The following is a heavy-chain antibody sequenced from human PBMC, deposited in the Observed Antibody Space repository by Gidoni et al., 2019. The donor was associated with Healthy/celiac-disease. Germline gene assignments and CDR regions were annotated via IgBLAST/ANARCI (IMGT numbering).Heavy chain of an antibody. CDR1: GGSFSGYY. CDR2: INHSGST. Sequence: QVQLQPWGAGLLKPSETLSLTCAVYGGSFSGYYWSWIRQPPGKGLEWIGEINHSGSTNYNPSLKSRVTISVDTSKNQFSLKLSSVTAADTAVYYCARGSPHYDFWSGYYPHYYYYGMDVWGQGTTVTVSS. J-gene: IGHJ6*02. D-gene: IGHD3-3*01. V-gene: IGHV4-34*01. CDR3: ARGSPHYDFWSGYYPHYYYYGMDV.